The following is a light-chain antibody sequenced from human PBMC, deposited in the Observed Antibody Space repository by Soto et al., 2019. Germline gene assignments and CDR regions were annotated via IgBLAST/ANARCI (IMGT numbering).Light chain of an antibody. CDR1: TSDVGRYNF. Sequence: QSALTQPASVSASPGQSITISCTGTTSDVGRYNFVSWYQQHPGKAPKLIIYEVTNRPSGVSTRFSGSKSGNTASLTISGLRAEDEADFYCSSYTTSGTWVFGGGTKLTVL. V-gene: IGLV2-14*01. CDR3: SSYTTSGTWV. CDR2: EVT. J-gene: IGLJ3*02.